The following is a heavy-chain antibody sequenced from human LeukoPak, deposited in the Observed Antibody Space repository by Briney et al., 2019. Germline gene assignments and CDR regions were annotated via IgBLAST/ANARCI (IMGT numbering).Heavy chain of an antibody. CDR2: ISYDGSNK. CDR3: ARDQNYGSESRNPPLLY. J-gene: IGHJ4*02. CDR1: GFTFSSYA. Sequence: GGSLRLSCAASGFTFSSYAMHWVRQAPGKGLEWVAVISYDGSNKYYADSVKGRFTISRDNSKNTLYLQMNSLRAEDTAVYYCARDQNYGSESRNPPLLYWGQGTLVTVSS. D-gene: IGHD3-10*01. V-gene: IGHV3-30-3*01.